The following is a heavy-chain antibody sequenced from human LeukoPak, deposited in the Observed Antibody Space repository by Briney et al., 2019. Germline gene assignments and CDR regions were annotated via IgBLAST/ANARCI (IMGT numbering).Heavy chain of an antibody. D-gene: IGHD3-22*01. J-gene: IGHJ4*02. V-gene: IGHV4-39*07. CDR2: IYYSGST. CDR3: ARIYYDSSGYYVGSIYFDY. Sequence: SETLSLTCTVSGGSISSSSYYWGWIRQPPGKGLEWIGSIYYSGSTYYNPSLRSRVTISVDTSKNQFSLKLSSVTAADTAVYYCARIYYDSSGYYVGSIYFDYWGQGTLVTVSS. CDR1: GGSISSSSYY.